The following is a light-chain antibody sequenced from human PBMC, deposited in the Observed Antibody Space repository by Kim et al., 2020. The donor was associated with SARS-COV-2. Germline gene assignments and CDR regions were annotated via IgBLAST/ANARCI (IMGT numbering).Light chain of an antibody. V-gene: IGLV2-23*02. Sequence: QSFTISCPGTSSDVGSYNLVSWYQQHPGKAPKLMIYEVSKRPSGVSNRFSGSKSGNTASLTISGLQAEDEADYYCCSYAGSSTWVFGGGTQLTVL. J-gene: IGLJ3*02. CDR1: SSDVGSYNL. CDR3: CSYAGSSTWV. CDR2: EVS.